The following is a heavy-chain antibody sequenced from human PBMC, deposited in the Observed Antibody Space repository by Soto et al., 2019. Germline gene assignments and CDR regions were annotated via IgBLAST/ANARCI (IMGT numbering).Heavy chain of an antibody. D-gene: IGHD3-16*01. CDR3: AMVDVYVTPSPQDV. J-gene: IGHJ6*02. V-gene: IGHV1-18*01. CDR1: GYTFTRYG. Sequence: QVQLVQSGAEVKNPGASVKVSCKASGYTFTRYGIGWARQAPGQGLEWMGWINTYNGNTNYAQNVQGRVTLNTDTATSTAYMDRRSMRSNDTAIYYCAMVDVYVTPSPQDVWGQGTTVIVSS. CDR2: INTYNGNT.